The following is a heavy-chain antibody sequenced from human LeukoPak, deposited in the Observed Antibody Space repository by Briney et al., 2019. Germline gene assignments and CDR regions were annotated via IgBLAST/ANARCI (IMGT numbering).Heavy chain of an antibody. CDR1: GFTFSDYY. CDR3: TRDGHWRDTAMVTLDY. CDR2: ISSSSSYT. V-gene: IGHV3-11*06. Sequence: GGSLRLSCAASGFTFSDYYMSWIRQAPGKGLEWVSYISSSSSYTNYADPVKGRFTISRDNAKNSLYLQMNSLRDEDTGVYYCTRDGHWRDTAMVTLDYWGQGTLVTVSS. D-gene: IGHD5-18*01. J-gene: IGHJ4*02.